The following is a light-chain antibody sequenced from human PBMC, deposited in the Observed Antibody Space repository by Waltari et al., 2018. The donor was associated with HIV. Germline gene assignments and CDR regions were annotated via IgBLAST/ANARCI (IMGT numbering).Light chain of an antibody. J-gene: IGLJ2*01. CDR2: KDS. Sequence: SYELTQSPSVSVSPGQTARITCPGDALPKQYASWYQQKPGQAPVLVIYKDSERPSGIPERFSGSSSGTTVTLTISGVQAEDEADYYCQSADSSGTYVVFGGGTKLTVL. V-gene: IGLV3-25*03. CDR1: ALPKQY. CDR3: QSADSSGTYVV.